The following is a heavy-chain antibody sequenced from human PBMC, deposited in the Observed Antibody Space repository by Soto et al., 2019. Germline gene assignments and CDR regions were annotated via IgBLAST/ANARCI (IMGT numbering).Heavy chain of an antibody. V-gene: IGHV4-34*01. D-gene: IGHD3-10*01. J-gene: IGHJ5*02. CDR1: GGSFSGYY. CDR2: INHSGST. CDR3: ARGPKTIMVRGVIRGYNWFDP. Sequence: SETLSLTCAVYGGSFSGYYWSWIRQPPGKGLEWIGGINHSGSTNYNPSLKSRVTISVDTSKNQFSLKLSSVTAADTAVYYCARGPKTIMVRGVIRGYNWFDPWGQGTLVT.